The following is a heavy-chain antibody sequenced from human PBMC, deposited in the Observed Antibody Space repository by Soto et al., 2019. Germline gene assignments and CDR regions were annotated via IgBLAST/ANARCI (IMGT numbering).Heavy chain of an antibody. Sequence: PVGSLRLSCAASGFTFSSYSMNWVRQAPGKGLEWVSYISSSSSTIYYADSVKGRFTISRDNAKNSLYLQMNSLRAEDTAVYYCARFRGTPYWGQGTLVTVSS. CDR1: GFTFSSYS. CDR3: ARFRGTPY. J-gene: IGHJ4*02. CDR2: ISSSSSTI. V-gene: IGHV3-48*01. D-gene: IGHD3-10*01.